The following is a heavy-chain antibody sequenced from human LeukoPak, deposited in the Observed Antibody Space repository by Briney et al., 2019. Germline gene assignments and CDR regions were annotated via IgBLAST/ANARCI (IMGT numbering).Heavy chain of an antibody. D-gene: IGHD3-3*02. CDR3: ARVGILGVPGVNLFDM. V-gene: IGHV3-66*02. CDR2: IYSAGAT. Sequence: GGSLRLSCVASEFSVGTNYMSWVRQAPGKGLEWVSVIYSAGATYYADYVKGRFTVSRDNSKNTLTLQMNSLRPEDTAVYFCARVGILGVPGVNLFDMWGQGPWVPVFS. J-gene: IGHJ3*02. CDR1: EFSVGTNY.